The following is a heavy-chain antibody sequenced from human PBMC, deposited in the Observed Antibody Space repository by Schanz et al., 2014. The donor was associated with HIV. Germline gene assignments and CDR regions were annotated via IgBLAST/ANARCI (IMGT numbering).Heavy chain of an antibody. CDR1: GFTFSSYA. CDR3: ARDLRGDNYYVSDS. J-gene: IGHJ4*02. V-gene: IGHV3-30*03. Sequence: QVQLLESGGGVVQPGRSLRLSCAASGFTFSSYAMHWVRQAPGKGLEWVAVISYDGSNKYYADSVKGRFTISRDNSKNTLYLQMNSLRAEDTAVYYYARDLRGDNYYVSDSWGQGTLVSVSS. CDR2: ISYDGSNK. D-gene: IGHD1-26*01.